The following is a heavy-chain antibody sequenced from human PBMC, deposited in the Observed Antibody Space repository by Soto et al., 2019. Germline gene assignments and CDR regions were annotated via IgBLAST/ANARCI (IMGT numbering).Heavy chain of an antibody. J-gene: IGHJ4*02. CDR1: GFTFSSYS. Sequence: EVQLVESGGGWVQPGGSLRLSCAASGFTFSSYSMNWVRQAPGKGLEWISYISGSGSTIYYADSVKGRITISRDSAKNSLYLQMNSLRDEDTAVYYCARDKYGDYIVDYWGQGTLVSVSS. CDR3: ARDKYGDYIVDY. V-gene: IGHV3-48*02. D-gene: IGHD4-17*01. CDR2: ISGSGSTI.